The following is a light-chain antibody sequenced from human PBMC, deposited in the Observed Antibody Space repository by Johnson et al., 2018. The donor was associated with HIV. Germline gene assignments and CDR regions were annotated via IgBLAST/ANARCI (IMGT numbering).Light chain of an antibody. Sequence: QAVLTQPPSVSAAPGQKVTISCSGSSSNIGNNYVSWYQQVPGTAPKLLIYDNNRRPSGIPDRFSGSKSGSSATLGITGRQTGDEADDYCGTWDTSLRTGFFGTGTKVTVL. CDR1: SSNIGNNY. V-gene: IGLV1-51*01. CDR2: DNN. CDR3: GTWDTSLRTGF. J-gene: IGLJ1*01.